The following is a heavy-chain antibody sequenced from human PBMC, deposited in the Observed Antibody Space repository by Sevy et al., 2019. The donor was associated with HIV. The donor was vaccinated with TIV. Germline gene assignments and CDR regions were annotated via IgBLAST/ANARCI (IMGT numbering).Heavy chain of an antibody. V-gene: IGHV3-21*01. CDR3: ARDLSGWYHAGAFDI. J-gene: IGHJ3*02. D-gene: IGHD6-13*01. Sequence: GGSLRLSCAASGFTFSSYSMNWVRQAPGKGLEWVSSISSSSSYIYYADSVKGRFTISSDNAKNQLYLQMNSLKAEDTTVYYCARDLSGWYHAGAFDIWGQGTMVTVSS. CDR2: ISSSSSYI. CDR1: GFTFSSYS.